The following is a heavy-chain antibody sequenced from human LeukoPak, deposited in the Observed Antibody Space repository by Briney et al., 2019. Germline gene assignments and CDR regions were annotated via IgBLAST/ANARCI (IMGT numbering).Heavy chain of an antibody. CDR2: IYSGGGT. CDR3: ARGGRYYESSGYYHDAFDI. D-gene: IGHD3-22*01. CDR1: GFPVSSNY. Sequence: GGSLLLSCAASGFPVSSNYMSGVRPAPGKGREWVSVIYSGGGTYYANSVKGRFTISRDNSKNTLYLQMNSLRAEDTAVYYCARGGRYYESSGYYHDAFDIWGQGTMVTVSS. J-gene: IGHJ3*02. V-gene: IGHV3-53*01.